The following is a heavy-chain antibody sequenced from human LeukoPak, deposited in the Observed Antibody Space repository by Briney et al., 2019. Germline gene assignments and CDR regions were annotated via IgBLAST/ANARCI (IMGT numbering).Heavy chain of an antibody. Sequence: PGGSLRLSCAASGFTFSSYWMHWVRQAPGKGLVWVSRINSDGSSTSYADSVKGRFTISRDNAKNTLYLQMNSLRAEDTAVCYCATPSYYSNYALFDYWGQGTLVTVSS. CDR1: GFTFSSYW. D-gene: IGHD4-11*01. J-gene: IGHJ4*02. V-gene: IGHV3-74*01. CDR3: ATPSYYSNYALFDY. CDR2: INSDGSST.